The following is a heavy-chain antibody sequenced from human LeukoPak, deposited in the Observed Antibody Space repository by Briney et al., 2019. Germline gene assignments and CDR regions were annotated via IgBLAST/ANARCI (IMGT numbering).Heavy chain of an antibody. CDR3: THTVDYGGNPNDY. CDR2: IYWNDDK. D-gene: IGHD4-23*01. V-gene: IGHV2-5*01. Sequence: ESGPTLVKPTQTLTLTCTFSGFSLSSGVVGVGWIRQPPGKALEWLALIYWNDDKRYSPALKNRLTITKDTSANQVVLTLTNMEPVDTATYYCTHTVDYGGNPNDYWGQGTLVTVPS. CDR1: GFSLSSGVVG. J-gene: IGHJ4*02.